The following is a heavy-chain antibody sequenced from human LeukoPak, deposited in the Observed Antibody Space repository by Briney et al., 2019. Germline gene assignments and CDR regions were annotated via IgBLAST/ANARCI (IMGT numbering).Heavy chain of an antibody. V-gene: IGHV4-39*01. CDR2: IYYSGST. CDR1: GGSISSGSYY. J-gene: IGHJ6*03. Sequence: SQTLSLTCTVSGGSISSGSYYWGWIRQPPGKGLEWIGSIYYSGSTYYNPSLKSRVTISVDTSKNQFSLKLSSVTAADTAVYYCASVLRAYYYYYYMDVWGKGTTVTVSS. CDR3: ASVLRAYYYYYYMDV. D-gene: IGHD3-3*01.